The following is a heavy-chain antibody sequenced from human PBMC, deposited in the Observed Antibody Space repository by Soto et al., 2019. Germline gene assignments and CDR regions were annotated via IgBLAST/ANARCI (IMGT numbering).Heavy chain of an antibody. V-gene: IGHV5-51*01. CDR2: IYPGDSDT. D-gene: IGHD4-17*01. CDR1: GYSFTSYW. J-gene: IGHJ6*03. Sequence: GESLKISCKGSGYSFTSYWIGWVRQMPGKGLEWMGIIYPGDSDTRYSPSFQGQVTISADKSISTAYLQWSSLKASDTAMYYCARHPDYGGNYYYMDVWGKGTTVTVSS. CDR3: ARHPDYGGNYYYMDV.